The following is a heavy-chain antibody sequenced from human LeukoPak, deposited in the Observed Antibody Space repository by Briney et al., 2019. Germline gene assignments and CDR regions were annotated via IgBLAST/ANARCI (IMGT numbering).Heavy chain of an antibody. CDR2: IYHSGST. CDR1: GGSISSYY. V-gene: IGHV4-39*01. CDR3: ARLLIAFGGVIVN. Sequence: PSETLSLTCTVSGGSISSYYWGWIRQPPGKGLEWIGSIYHSGSTYYNPSLKSRVTISVDTSKNQFSLRLSSVTAGDTAVYYCARLLIAFGGVIVNWGQGTLVPVSS. J-gene: IGHJ4*02. D-gene: IGHD3-16*02.